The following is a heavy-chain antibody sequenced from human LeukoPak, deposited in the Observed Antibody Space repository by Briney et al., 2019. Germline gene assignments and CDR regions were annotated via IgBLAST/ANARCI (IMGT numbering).Heavy chain of an antibody. CDR1: GYTFTDYY. V-gene: IGHV1-2*02. CDR3: ARDRDTISTTDAGGDHFHL. J-gene: IGHJ4*02. CDR2: INPDSGGT. Sequence: GSVKVSCKTSGYTFTDYYMHWVRQAPGQGFEWMGWINPDSGGTNYAENFQGRVTMTRDTSVSTAYMELSGLRSDDTAVYYCARDRDTISTTDAGGDHFHLWGQGTLVTVSS. D-gene: IGHD1-1*01.